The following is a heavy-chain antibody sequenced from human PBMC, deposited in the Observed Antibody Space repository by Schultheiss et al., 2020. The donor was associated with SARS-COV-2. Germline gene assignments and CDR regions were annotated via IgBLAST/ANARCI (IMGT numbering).Heavy chain of an antibody. Sequence: SETLSLTCAVSGYSISSGYSWSWIRQPPGKGLECIGYIYHSGRTYYNPSLKSRVTISVDRSKNQFSLKLSSVTAADTAVYYCARGGSTSTHPLDYWGQGTLVTVSA. D-gene: IGHD2-2*01. CDR2: IYHSGRT. J-gene: IGHJ4*02. CDR1: GYSISSGYS. V-gene: IGHV4-30-2*01. CDR3: ARGGSTSTHPLDY.